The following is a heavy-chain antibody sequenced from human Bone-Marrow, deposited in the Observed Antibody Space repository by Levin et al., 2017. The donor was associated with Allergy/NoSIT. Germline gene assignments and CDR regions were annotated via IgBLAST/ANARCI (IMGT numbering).Heavy chain of an antibody. D-gene: IGHD3-10*01. CDR1: GGSFSGYY. V-gene: IGHV4-34*01. CDR3: AREDATGSFSLD. CDR2: IHHRGNT. J-gene: IGHJ4*02. Sequence: SETLSLTCAVHGGSFSGYYWSWIRQPPGKGLEWIGEIHHRGNTKSNPSLKSRVSISLDTSTNHFSLKLTSVTAADTAVYYCAREDATGSFSLDWGQGSLVTVSS.